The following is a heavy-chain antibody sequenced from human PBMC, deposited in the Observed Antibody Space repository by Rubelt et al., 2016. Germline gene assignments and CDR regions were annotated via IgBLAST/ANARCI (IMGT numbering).Heavy chain of an antibody. CDR1: GGTFSSYA. J-gene: IGHJ6*02. D-gene: IGHD6-6*01. V-gene: IGHV1-69*04. Sequence: QVQLVQSGAEVKKPGSSVKVSCKASGGTFSSYAISWVRQAPGQGLEWMGRIIPILGIANYAQKFQGRVMITADKSTSTAYMELSSLRSEDTAVYYCASSLPNLFGIAARDYYYYYGMDVWGQGTTVTVSS. CDR3: ASSLPNLFGIAARDYYYYYGMDV. CDR2: IIPILGIA.